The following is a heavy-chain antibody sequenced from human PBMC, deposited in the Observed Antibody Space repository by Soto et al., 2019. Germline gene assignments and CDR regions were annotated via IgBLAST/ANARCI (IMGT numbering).Heavy chain of an antibody. D-gene: IGHD2-15*01. Sequence: ASVKVSCKVSGYTLTGLAMHWVRRAPGKGLEWMGGFDPEDGETIYAQKFQGRVTMTEDTYTETAYMELSSLRSEDTAVYYCATSHHCGKYSNWFDPWGQGTLVTVSS. J-gene: IGHJ5*02. CDR3: ATSHHCGKYSNWFDP. V-gene: IGHV1-24*01. CDR1: GYTLTGLA. CDR2: FDPEDGET.